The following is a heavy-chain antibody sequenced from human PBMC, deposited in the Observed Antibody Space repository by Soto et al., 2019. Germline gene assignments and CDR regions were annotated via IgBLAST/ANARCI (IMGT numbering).Heavy chain of an antibody. CDR3: TKPIPASVSYYGMDV. D-gene: IGHD2-2*01. CDR1: GFALSGST. Sequence: EVQLVETGGGLVQPGGSLKLSCAASGFALSGSTMHWVRQASGKGLEWVGRIRSKGNTYATSYAASVQGRFTISRDVSKNTAFLEMNSLKTEDTAVYYCTKPIPASVSYYGMDVWGQGTTVTVSS. CDR2: IRSKGNTYAT. J-gene: IGHJ6*02. V-gene: IGHV3-73*02.